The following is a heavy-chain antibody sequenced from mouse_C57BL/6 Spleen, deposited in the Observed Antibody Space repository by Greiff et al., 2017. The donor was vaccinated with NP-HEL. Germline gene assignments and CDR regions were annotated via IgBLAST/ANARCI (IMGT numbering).Heavy chain of an antibody. V-gene: IGHV5-17*01. CDR1: GFTFSDYG. D-gene: IGHD1-1*01. J-gene: IGHJ4*01. CDR3: ANAYYYGSSTYYAMDY. CDR2: ISSGSSTI. Sequence: EVKVVESGGGLVKPGGSLKLSCAASGFTFSDYGMHWVRQAPEKGLEWVAYISSGSSTIYYADTVKGRFTISRDNAKNTLFLQMTSLRSEDTAMYYCANAYYYGSSTYYAMDYWGQGTSVTVSS.